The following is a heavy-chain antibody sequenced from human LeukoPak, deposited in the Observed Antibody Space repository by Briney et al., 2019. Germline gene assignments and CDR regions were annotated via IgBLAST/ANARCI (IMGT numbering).Heavy chain of an antibody. V-gene: IGHV4-39*01. CDR2: INYSGIT. CDR3: ARGSYRSGWYHFDY. Sequence: SETLSLTCTVSGDSISSSSYYWGWIRQPPGKGLEWIGSINYSGITYYNPSLKSRVTISVDTSKNQFSLTLSSVTAADTAVYYCARGSYRSGWYHFDYWGQGTLVTVSS. J-gene: IGHJ4*02. D-gene: IGHD6-19*01. CDR1: GDSISSSSYY.